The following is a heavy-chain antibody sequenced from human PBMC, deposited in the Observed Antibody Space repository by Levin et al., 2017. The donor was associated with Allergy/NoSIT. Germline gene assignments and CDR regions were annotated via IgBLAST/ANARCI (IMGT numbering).Heavy chain of an antibody. CDR3: ATDSWTSCHSDCSYVFDY. CDR1: GFRLGSYA. Sequence: PGGSLRLSCAASGFRLGSYAMHWVRQAPGKGLEWVALKSPDGTYTYYADSVKGRFTISRDNANNMLYLEMSGLRVDDTAVYYCATDSWTSCHSDCSYVFDYWGQGTLVTVFS. V-gene: IGHV3-30-3*01. J-gene: IGHJ4*02. CDR2: KSPDGTYT. D-gene: IGHD2-21*02.